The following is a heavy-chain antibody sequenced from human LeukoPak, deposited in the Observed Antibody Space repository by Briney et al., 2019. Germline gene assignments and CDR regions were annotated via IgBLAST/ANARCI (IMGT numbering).Heavy chain of an antibody. J-gene: IGHJ6*02. CDR3: ATFYCSSTSCYIDYYYGMDV. V-gene: IGHV1-24*01. D-gene: IGHD2-2*02. CDR2: FDPEDGET. Sequence: GASVKVSCKVSGYTLTELSMHWVRQAPGKGLEWMGGFDPEDGETIYAQKFQGRVTMTEDTSTDTAYMELSSLRSEDTAVYYCATFYCSSTSCYIDYYYGMDVWGQGTTVTVPS. CDR1: GYTLTELS.